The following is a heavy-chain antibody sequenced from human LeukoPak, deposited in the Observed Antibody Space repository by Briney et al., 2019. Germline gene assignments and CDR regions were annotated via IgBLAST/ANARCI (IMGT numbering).Heavy chain of an antibody. D-gene: IGHD6-13*01. V-gene: IGHV3-23*01. Sequence: GGSLRLSCAASGFTFSSYAMGWVRQAPGKGLEWVSAISGSGGSTYYADSVKGRFTISRDNSKNTLYLQMNSLRAEDTAVYYCAKGGVYSSSVDYWGQGTLVTVSS. J-gene: IGHJ4*02. CDR1: GFTFSSYA. CDR2: ISGSGGST. CDR3: AKGGVYSSSVDY.